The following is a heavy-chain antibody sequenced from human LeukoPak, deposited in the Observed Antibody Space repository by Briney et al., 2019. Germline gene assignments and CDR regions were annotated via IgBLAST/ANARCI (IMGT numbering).Heavy chain of an antibody. Sequence: ASVKVSCKASGYTFTSYAMHWVRQAPGQRLEWMGWINAGNGNTKYSQKFQGRVTITRDTSASTAYMELSSLRSEDTAVYYCARGSTGDPLDWFDPWAREPWSPSPQ. CDR2: INAGNGNT. CDR1: GYTFTSYA. V-gene: IGHV1-3*01. D-gene: IGHD4-17*01. CDR3: ARGSTGDPLDWFDP. J-gene: IGHJ5*02.